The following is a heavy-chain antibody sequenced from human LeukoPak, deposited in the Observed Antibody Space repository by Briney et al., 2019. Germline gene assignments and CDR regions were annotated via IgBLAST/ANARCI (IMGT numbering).Heavy chain of an antibody. CDR1: GFSLTTSGVG. Sequence: SGPTLVNPTQTLXLTCTFSGFSLTTSGVGVGWIRRPPGKALEWLALIYWDDDKRYSPSLKSRLTITKDTSKNQVVLTMTNMDPVDTATYYCAHRPAYQTGGGAFDIWGQGAMVTVSS. CDR2: IYWDDDK. D-gene: IGHD2-8*02. CDR3: AHRPAYQTGGGAFDI. V-gene: IGHV2-5*02. J-gene: IGHJ3*02.